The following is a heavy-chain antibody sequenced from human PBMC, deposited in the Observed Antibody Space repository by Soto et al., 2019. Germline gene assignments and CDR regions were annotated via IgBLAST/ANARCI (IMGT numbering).Heavy chain of an antibody. D-gene: IGHD1-26*01. Sequence: PSETLSLTCTVSGGSISSGGYYWSWIRQHPGKGLEWIGYIYYSGSTYYNPSLKSRVTISVDTSKNQFSLKLSSVTAADTAVYYCAIDNSSGSYYALFDYWGKGTLVTVSS. CDR2: IYYSGST. V-gene: IGHV4-31*03. CDR1: GGSISSGGYY. CDR3: AIDNSSGSYYALFDY. J-gene: IGHJ4*02.